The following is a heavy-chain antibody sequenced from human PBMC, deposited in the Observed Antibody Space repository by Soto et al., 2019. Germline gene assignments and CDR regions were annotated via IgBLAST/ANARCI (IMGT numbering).Heavy chain of an antibody. Sequence: GAALRLSWAPSGFTFSSYGIHWVRQAPVKGLSCVAVIWYDGSNKYYTDSVKGRFTISRDNSKNTLYLQMNSLRAEDTAVYYCASGGLNYYGSGSYPPPDYYYGMDVWGQGTTVTVSS. V-gene: IGHV3-33*04. CDR1: GFTFSSYG. CDR2: IWYDGSNK. CDR3: ASGGLNYYGSGSYPPPDYYYGMDV. D-gene: IGHD3-10*01. J-gene: IGHJ6*02.